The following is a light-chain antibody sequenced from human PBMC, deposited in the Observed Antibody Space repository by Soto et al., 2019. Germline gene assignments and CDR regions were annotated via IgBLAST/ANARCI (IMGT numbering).Light chain of an antibody. CDR2: EGS. V-gene: IGLV2-23*01. Sequence: QPASVSGSPGQSITISCTGTSSDVGSYNLVSWYQQHPGKAPKLMVYEGSKRPSGVSNRFSGSKSANTASLTISGLQAEDEADYYCSSYAGSSTFYVFGTGTKLTVL. CDR1: SSDVGSYNL. CDR3: SSYAGSSTFYV. J-gene: IGLJ1*01.